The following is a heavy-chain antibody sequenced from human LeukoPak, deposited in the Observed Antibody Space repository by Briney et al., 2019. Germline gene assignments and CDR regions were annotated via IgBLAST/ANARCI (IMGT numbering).Heavy chain of an antibody. CDR3: ASYSGWYFDY. D-gene: IGHD6-19*01. CDR2: IYHSGST. CDR1: DYSISSGYY. J-gene: IGHJ4*02. Sequence: PSETLSLTCTVSDYSISSGYYWGWIRQPPGKGLEWIGFIYHSGSTTYNPSLKSRVTMSVDTSKSEFSLRLSSVTAADTAVYYCASYSGWYFDYWGQGTLVTVSS. V-gene: IGHV4-38-2*02.